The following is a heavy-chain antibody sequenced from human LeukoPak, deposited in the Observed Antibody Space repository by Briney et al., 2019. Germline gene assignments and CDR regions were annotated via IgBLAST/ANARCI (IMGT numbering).Heavy chain of an antibody. CDR1: GYTFINYG. CDR2: ISAYNSAYNGNT. V-gene: IGHV1-18*01. D-gene: IGHD3-10*01. CDR3: SREYGSGSYTGIYH. Sequence: ASVKVSFKASGYTFINYGITWVRQAPGQGLEWMGWISAYNSAYNGNTHYAQKLQGRVTMTTDTSTNTGYMELRSLRSDDTAVYYCSREYGSGSYTGIYHWGQGTLVTVSS. J-gene: IGHJ5*02.